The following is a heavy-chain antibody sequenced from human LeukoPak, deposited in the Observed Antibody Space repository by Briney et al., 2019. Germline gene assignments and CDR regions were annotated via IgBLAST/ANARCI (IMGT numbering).Heavy chain of an antibody. J-gene: IGHJ3*01. V-gene: IGHV5-51*01. CDR2: IYPGDSGP. CDR3: GMSGDRVPLQDDVFDV. Sequence: KLGESLKISCKGSGYSFTSYWIGWVRQMPGKGLEWMGIIYPGDSGPTYSPSFQGQVTISVDKSISTAYLQWSSLQASDTAMYYCGMSGDRVPLQDDVFDVWGQGTMVTVST. CDR1: GYSFTSYW. D-gene: IGHD1-26*01.